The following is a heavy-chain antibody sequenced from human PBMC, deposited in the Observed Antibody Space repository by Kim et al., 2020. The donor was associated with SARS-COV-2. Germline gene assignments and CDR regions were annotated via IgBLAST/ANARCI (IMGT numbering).Heavy chain of an antibody. Sequence: SETLSLTCTVSGDSISSGSYYWSWIRQHPGKGLEWIGYIYYSGSTSYNPSLKSRVLISLDTSRNQFFLKLTSVTAADTAVYYCARDSSNNRWFEWGQGTLVTVSS. CDR3: ARDSSNNRWFE. CDR1: GDSISSGSYY. D-gene: IGHD6-13*01. V-gene: IGHV4-31*03. CDR2: IYYSGST. J-gene: IGHJ4*02.